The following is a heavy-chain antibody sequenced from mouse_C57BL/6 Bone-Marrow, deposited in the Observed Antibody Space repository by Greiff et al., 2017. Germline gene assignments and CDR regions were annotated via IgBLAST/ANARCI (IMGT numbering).Heavy chain of an antibody. CDR1: GYTFTNYW. J-gene: IGHJ1*03. CDR2: IYPGGGYT. V-gene: IGHV1-63*01. CDR3: AGGPYCGSSDWYFDV. D-gene: IGHD1-1*01. Sequence: QVQLKQSGAELVRPGTSVKMSCKASGYTFTNYWIGWAKQRPGHGLEWIGDIYPGGGYTNYNEKFKGKATLTADKSSSTAYMQFSSLTSEDSAIYYCAGGPYCGSSDWYFDVWGTGTTVTVSS.